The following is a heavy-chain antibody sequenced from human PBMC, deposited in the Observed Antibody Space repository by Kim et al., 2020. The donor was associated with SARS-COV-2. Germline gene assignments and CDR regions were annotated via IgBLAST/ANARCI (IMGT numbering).Heavy chain of an antibody. V-gene: IGHV1-3*01. Sequence: ASVKVSCKASGYTFTSYAMHWVRQAPGQRLEWMGWINAGNGNTKYSQKFQGRVTITRDTSASTAYMELSSLRSEDTAVYYCARSYYDFWSGSTSPGDYYYGMDVWGQGTTVTVSS. CDR1: GYTFTSYA. J-gene: IGHJ6*02. CDR2: INAGNGNT. D-gene: IGHD3-3*01. CDR3: ARSYYDFWSGSTSPGDYYYGMDV.